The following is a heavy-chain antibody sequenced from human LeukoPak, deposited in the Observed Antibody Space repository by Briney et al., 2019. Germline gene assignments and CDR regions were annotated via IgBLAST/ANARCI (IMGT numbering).Heavy chain of an antibody. J-gene: IGHJ5*02. Sequence: PGGSLRLSCAASGFTFSSYAMSWVRQAPGKGLEWVSAISGSGGSTYYADSVKGRFTISRDNSKNTLYLQMNSPRAEDTAVYYCAPYPGVDTATYNWFDPWGQGTLVTVSS. CDR3: APYPGVDTATYNWFDP. V-gene: IGHV3-23*01. CDR1: GFTFSSYA. CDR2: ISGSGGST. D-gene: IGHD5-18*01.